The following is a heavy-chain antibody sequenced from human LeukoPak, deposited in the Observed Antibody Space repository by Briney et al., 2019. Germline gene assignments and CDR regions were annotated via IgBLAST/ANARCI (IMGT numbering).Heavy chain of an antibody. D-gene: IGHD3-10*01. CDR1: GFTFSSYG. V-gene: IGHV3-30*18. CDR3: AKDGTLYGSGSYYKALDY. Sequence: GGSLRLSCAASGFTFSSYGMHWARQAPGKGLEWVAVISYDGSNKYYADSVKGRFTISRDNSKNTLYLQMNSLRAEDTAVYYCAKDGTLYGSGSYYKALDYWGQGTLVTVSS. J-gene: IGHJ4*02. CDR2: ISYDGSNK.